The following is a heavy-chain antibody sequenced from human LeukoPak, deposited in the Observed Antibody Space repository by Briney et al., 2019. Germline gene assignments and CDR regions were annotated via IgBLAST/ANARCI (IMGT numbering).Heavy chain of an antibody. Sequence: ASVKVSCKASGYTFTSYYMHWVRQAPGQGLEWMGIISPSGGSTSYAQKFQGRVTMTRDTSTSTVYMELSSLRSEDTAVYYCARDMYGGYSYAPPWYHFDYWGQGTLVTVSS. J-gene: IGHJ4*02. CDR3: ARDMYGGYSYAPPWYHFDY. V-gene: IGHV1-46*01. D-gene: IGHD5-18*01. CDR1: GYTFTSYY. CDR2: ISPSGGST.